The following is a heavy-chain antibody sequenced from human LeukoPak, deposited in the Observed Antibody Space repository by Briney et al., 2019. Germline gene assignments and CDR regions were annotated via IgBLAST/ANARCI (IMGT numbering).Heavy chain of an antibody. CDR1: GFTFTSFG. J-gene: IGHJ4*02. D-gene: IGHD2-21*01. V-gene: IGHV3-30*02. CDR3: AKDLMSIKALIPWDY. CDR2: IRNDGDVI. Sequence: GGSLRLSCAASGFTFTSFGMHWVRQAPGKGLEWVAFIRNDGDVIYYAEPVKGRFTISRDNSKNTVYLQLNSLRAEDTAVYYCAKDLMSIKALIPWDYWGQGTLVTVSS.